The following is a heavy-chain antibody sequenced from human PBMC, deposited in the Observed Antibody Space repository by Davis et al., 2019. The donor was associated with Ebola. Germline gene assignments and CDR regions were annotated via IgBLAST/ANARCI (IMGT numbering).Heavy chain of an antibody. D-gene: IGHD6-6*01. CDR2: INTNTGNP. V-gene: IGHV7-4-1*02. CDR1: GYTFTSYA. Sequence: AASVKVSCKASGYTFTSYAMNWVRQAPGQGLEWMGWINTNTGNPTYAQGFTGRFVFSLDTSVSTAYLQISSLKAEDTAVYYCARDPARAQDYYYYYGMDVWGKGTTVTVSS. CDR3: ARDPARAQDYYYYYGMDV. J-gene: IGHJ6*04.